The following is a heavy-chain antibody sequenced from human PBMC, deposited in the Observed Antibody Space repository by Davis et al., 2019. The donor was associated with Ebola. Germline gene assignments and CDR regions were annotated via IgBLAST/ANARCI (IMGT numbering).Heavy chain of an antibody. CDR3: ARAPSDHIVVVPAALPFDY. CDR1: GGSFSGYY. V-gene: IGHV4-34*01. D-gene: IGHD2-2*01. J-gene: IGHJ4*02. Sequence: PSETLSLTCAVYGGSFSGYYWSWIRQPPGKGLEWIGEINHSGSTNYNPSLKSRVTISVDTSKNQFSLKLSSVTAADTAVYYCARAPSDHIVVVPAALPFDYWGQGTLVTVSS. CDR2: INHSGST.